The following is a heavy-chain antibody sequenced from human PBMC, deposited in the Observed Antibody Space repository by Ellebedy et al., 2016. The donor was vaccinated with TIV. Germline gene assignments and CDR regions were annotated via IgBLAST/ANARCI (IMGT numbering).Heavy chain of an antibody. CDR3: AKDGLEVAGSGFDY. D-gene: IGHD6-19*01. CDR2: INRDGSST. Sequence: GESLKISCAASGFTFSSHWMHWVRQAPGKGLVWVSRINRDGSSTSYADSVKGRFTISRDNSKNSLYLQMNSLRTEDTAFYYCAKDGLEVAGSGFDYWGQGTLVTVSS. J-gene: IGHJ4*02. CDR1: GFTFSSHW. V-gene: IGHV3-74*01.